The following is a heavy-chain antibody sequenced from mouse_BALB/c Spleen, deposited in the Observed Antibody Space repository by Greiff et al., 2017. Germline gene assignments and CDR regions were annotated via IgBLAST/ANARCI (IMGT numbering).Heavy chain of an antibody. CDR1: GYTFSSYL. CDR2: ILPGSGST. V-gene: IGHV1-9*01. J-gene: IGHJ4*01. Sequence: VKLVESGAELMKPGASVKISCKATGYTFSSYLIEWVKQRPGHGLEWIGEILPGSGSTNYNEKFKGKATFTADTSSNTAYMQLSSLTSEDSAVYYCARRRGDYWGQGTSVTVSS. CDR3: ARRRGDY.